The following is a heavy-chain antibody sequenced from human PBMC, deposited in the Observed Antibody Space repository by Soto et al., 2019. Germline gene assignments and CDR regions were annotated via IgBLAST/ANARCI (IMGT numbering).Heavy chain of an antibody. CDR2: IYYSGST. J-gene: IGHJ6*02. Sequence: TLSLTCTVSGGYIRSGDYYWSWNRPPPGKGLEWIGYIYYSGSTYYNPSLKSRVTISVDTSKNQFSLKLSSVTAADTAVYYCARASRSSSWYPYYYYGMDVWGQGTTVTV. CDR3: ARASRSSSWYPYYYYGMDV. CDR1: GGYIRSGDYY. V-gene: IGHV4-30-4*01. D-gene: IGHD6-13*01.